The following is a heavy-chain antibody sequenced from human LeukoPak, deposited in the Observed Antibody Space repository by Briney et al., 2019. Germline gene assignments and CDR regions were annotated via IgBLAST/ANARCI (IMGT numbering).Heavy chain of an antibody. V-gene: IGHV5-51*01. Sequence: GESLKISCKGFGYSFTSYWIGWVRQMPGKGLEWMGIIYPGDSDTRYSPSFQGQVTISADKSISTAYLQWSSLKASDTAMYYCARHWAYSGDDRYYYYYGMDVWGQGTTVTVSS. CDR2: IYPGDSDT. CDR1: GYSFTSYW. CDR3: ARHWAYSGDDRYYYYYGMDV. D-gene: IGHD5-12*01. J-gene: IGHJ6*02.